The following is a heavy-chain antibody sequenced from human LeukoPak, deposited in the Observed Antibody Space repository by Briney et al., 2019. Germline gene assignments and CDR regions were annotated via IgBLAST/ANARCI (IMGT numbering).Heavy chain of an antibody. CDR1: GYDFINYG. CDR3: ARGGPFPSSSSSREYYLDY. D-gene: IGHD6-6*01. CDR2: RSIYNGNT. Sequence: ASVKVSCKASGYDFINYGIGWVRQAPGQGLEWMGWRSIYNGNTDYKLQGRVTMTTDTSTNTAYMEVRSLRSDDTAVYYCARGGPFPSSSSSREYYLDYWGQGTLVTVSS. V-gene: IGHV1-18*01. J-gene: IGHJ4*02.